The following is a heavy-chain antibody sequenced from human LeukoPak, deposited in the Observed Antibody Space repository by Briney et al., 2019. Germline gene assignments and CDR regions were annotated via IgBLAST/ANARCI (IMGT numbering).Heavy chain of an antibody. CDR2: IYPGDSDT. J-gene: IGHJ4*02. V-gene: IGHV5-51*01. CDR3: ATARFCSGGACYAEH. D-gene: IGHD2-15*01. CDR1: GYSFTTSW. Sequence: GESLKISCKGSGYSFTTSWIGWVRQVPGKGLEWMGIIYPGDSDTRYSPSFQGQVTISVDKSISTAYLQWSSLKASDTAMYYCATARFCSGGACYAEHWGQGTLVTVSS.